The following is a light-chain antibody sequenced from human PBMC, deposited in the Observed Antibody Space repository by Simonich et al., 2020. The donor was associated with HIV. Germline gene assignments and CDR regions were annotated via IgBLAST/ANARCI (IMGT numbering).Light chain of an antibody. CDR2: GAS. CDR1: QSVRNN. V-gene: IGKV3-15*01. Sequence: EIVMTQSPATLSVAPGKRATLSCRAGQSVRNNLAWYQQKPGQAPRLLSYGASTRSTGIPARFSGSGSGTEFTLTITSMQSEDFAVYYCQQYNYWLITFGQGTRLEIK. CDR3: QQYNYWLIT. J-gene: IGKJ5*01.